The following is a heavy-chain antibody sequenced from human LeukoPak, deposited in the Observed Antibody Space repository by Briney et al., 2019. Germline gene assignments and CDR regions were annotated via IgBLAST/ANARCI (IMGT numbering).Heavy chain of an antibody. CDR3: ASRSRLRYFDWLRGGEFDD. J-gene: IGHJ4*02. V-gene: IGHV4-59*05. Sequence: SETLSLTCTVSGGSISSYYWSWIRQPPGKGLEWIGSIYYSGSTYYNPSLKSRVTISVDTSKNQFSLKLSSVTAADTAVYYCASRSRLRYFDWLRGGEFDDWGQGTLVTVSS. D-gene: IGHD3-9*01. CDR1: GGSISSYY. CDR2: IYYSGST.